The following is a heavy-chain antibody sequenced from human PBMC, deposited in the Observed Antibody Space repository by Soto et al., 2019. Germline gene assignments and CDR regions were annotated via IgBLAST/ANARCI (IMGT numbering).Heavy chain of an antibody. Sequence: QVKLVQSGTEVKKPGASVKVSCKASGYTFTGYAIHWVRQAPGQRLEWMGWINGGNGDTKYSQKFQGRVTITRDTSASTAYMELISLGSEDTAVYHCARGYCSSTSCQYYFDYWGQGTLVTVSS. CDR3: ARGYCSSTSCQYYFDY. J-gene: IGHJ4*02. CDR2: INGGNGDT. V-gene: IGHV1-3*01. D-gene: IGHD2-2*01. CDR1: GYTFTGYA.